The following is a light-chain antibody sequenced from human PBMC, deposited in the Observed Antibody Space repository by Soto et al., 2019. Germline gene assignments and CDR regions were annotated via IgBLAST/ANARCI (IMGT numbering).Light chain of an antibody. Sequence: EIALTQSPGTLSLSPGERATLSCRASESVSSHYIGWYQQRPGRAPRLLIYGTASRAPDIPDRFSGDGAGADFTLTITRLEPEDFAVYYCQHYGRSVAFGGGTKVEVK. V-gene: IGKV3-20*01. CDR2: GTA. J-gene: IGKJ4*01. CDR3: QHYGRSVA. CDR1: ESVSSHY.